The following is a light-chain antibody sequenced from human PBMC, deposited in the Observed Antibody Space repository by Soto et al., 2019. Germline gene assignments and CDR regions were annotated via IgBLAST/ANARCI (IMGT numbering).Light chain of an antibody. CDR2: GAS. J-gene: IGKJ1*01. V-gene: IGKV1-39*01. Sequence: DIQMTQSPSSLSASVGDRITITCRASQSISSYLNWYQHRTGKAHSVQIYGASNLQSGVPSRFSGSGSGTDFTLTITSLQPEDFAIYCCLQSYSVPWTCAQGTKVEIK. CDR1: QSISSY. CDR3: LQSYSVPWT.